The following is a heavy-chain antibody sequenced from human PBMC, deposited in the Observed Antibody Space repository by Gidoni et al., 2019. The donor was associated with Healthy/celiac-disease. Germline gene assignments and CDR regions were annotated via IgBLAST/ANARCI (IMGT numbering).Heavy chain of an antibody. V-gene: IGHV4-31*03. D-gene: IGHD2-2*01. J-gene: IGHJ5*02. CDR1: VGSISSGGYY. CDR2: IYYSGST. Sequence: QVQLQESGPGLVKPSQTLSLTCPVSVGSISSGGYYWSWIRQHPGKGLAWIGYIYYSGSTYYNPSLKSRVTISVDTSKNQFSLKLSSVTAADTAVYYCARSEYQLLFWFDPWGQGTLVTVSS. CDR3: ARSEYQLLFWFDP.